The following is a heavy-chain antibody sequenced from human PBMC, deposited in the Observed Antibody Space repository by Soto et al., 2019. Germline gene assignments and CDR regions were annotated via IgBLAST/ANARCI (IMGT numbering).Heavy chain of an antibody. CDR3: AGGGGGGFGDEETHYYYYYVRDV. V-gene: IGHV3-64D*06. CDR2: ISSNGGTT. D-gene: IGHD3-16*01. J-gene: IGHJ6*04. CDR1: GFTFSSYA. Sequence: GGSLRLSCSASGFTFSSYAMHWVCQAPGKGLEYVSAISSNGGTTYYADSVKGRFTISRDNSKNTLYLQMSSLRAEDRAVYYCAGGGGGGFGDEETHYYYYYVRDVWGKGTTVTVSP.